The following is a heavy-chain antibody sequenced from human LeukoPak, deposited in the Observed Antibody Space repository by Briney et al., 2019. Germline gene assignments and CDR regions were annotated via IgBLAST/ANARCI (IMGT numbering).Heavy chain of an antibody. Sequence: GGSLRLSCAASGLTFSSHEMNWVRQAPGKGLEWVSYISRSGSTIYYAYSVKGRFTISRDNAKNSLYLQMNSLRAEDTAVYYCARGPYDYVWGSYRRDYFDYWGQGTLVTVSS. CDR1: GLTFSSHE. CDR2: ISRSGSTI. V-gene: IGHV3-48*03. D-gene: IGHD3-16*02. J-gene: IGHJ4*02. CDR3: ARGPYDYVWGSYRRDYFDY.